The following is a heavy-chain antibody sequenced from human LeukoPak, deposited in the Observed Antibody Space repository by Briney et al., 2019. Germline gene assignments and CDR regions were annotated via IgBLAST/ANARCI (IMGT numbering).Heavy chain of an antibody. Sequence: GGSLRLSCAAYGFTFSSYWVRWVRQAPGRGLGWEANIKQDGSEKYYVDSVKGRFTISRDNGKNSLYLQTNSLRAEDTAVYYCARDASQIATIFGVVTITAFDIWGQGTMVTVSS. CDR3: ARDASQIATIFGVVTITAFDI. D-gene: IGHD3-3*01. CDR1: GFTFSSYW. V-gene: IGHV3-7*01. CDR2: IKQDGSEK. J-gene: IGHJ3*02.